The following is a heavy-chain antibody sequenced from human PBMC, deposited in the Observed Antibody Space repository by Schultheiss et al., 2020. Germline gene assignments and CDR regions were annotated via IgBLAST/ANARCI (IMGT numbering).Heavy chain of an antibody. V-gene: IGHV3-21*05. J-gene: IGHJ6*04. D-gene: IGHD6-6*01. CDR2: ISSSSSYT. CDR1: GFSFSNYG. CDR3: ARDRQLGQDYYYYGMDV. Sequence: WGSMRLPCAASGFSFSNYGMNWVRQAPGKGLEWVSYISSSSSYTNYADSVKGRFTISRDNAKNSLYLQMNSLRAEDTAVYYCARDRQLGQDYYYYGMDVWGKGTTVTVSS.